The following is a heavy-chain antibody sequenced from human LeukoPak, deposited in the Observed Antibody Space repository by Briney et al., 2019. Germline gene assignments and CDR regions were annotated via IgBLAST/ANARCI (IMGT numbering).Heavy chain of an antibody. Sequence: ASVKVSCKASGYTFTGYYMHWVRQAPGQGLEWMGWINPNSGGTNYAQKFQGRVTMTRDTSISTAYMELSRLRSDDTAVYYCERGYDFWSGYPPFDYWGQGTLVTVSS. D-gene: IGHD3-3*01. CDR2: INPNSGGT. CDR1: GYTFTGYY. V-gene: IGHV1-2*02. CDR3: ERGYDFWSGYPPFDY. J-gene: IGHJ4*02.